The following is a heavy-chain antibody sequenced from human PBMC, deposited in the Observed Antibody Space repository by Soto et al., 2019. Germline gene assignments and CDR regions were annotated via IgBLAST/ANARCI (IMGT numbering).Heavy chain of an antibody. CDR2: IWYDASNQ. CDR3: ARGRVDGGELDS. CDR1: GFTFRTYG. Sequence: VQLVESGGGVVQPGRSLRLSCAASGFTFRTYGMYWVRQAPGKGLEWVAVIWYDASNQYYADSVKGRFTISRDNSENTLYLQMSSLGAEDTAVYYCARGRVDGGELDSWCPGTRVTVSS. J-gene: IGHJ4*02. D-gene: IGHD1-26*01. V-gene: IGHV3-33*01.